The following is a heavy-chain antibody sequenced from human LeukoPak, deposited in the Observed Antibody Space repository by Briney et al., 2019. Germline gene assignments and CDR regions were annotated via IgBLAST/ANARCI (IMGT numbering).Heavy chain of an antibody. CDR3: ASDNDARHEH. CDR2: INLNSGGT. Sequence: GASVKVSCKASGYTFSSYGITWVRQAPGQGLEWMGWINLNSGGTKYIQKFQGRVTMARDTSTSTAYMELSSLRSDDTAVYYCASDNDARHEHWGQGTLVTVSS. CDR1: GYTFSSYG. J-gene: IGHJ1*01. D-gene: IGHD2-2*01. V-gene: IGHV1-2*02.